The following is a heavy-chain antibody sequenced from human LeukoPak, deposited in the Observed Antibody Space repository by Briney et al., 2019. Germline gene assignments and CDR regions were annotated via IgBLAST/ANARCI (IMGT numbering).Heavy chain of an antibody. CDR2: IYHSGIT. V-gene: IGHV4-4*02. CDR1: GGSISSSHW. CDR3: ARSGTVTTNWFDP. D-gene: IGHD4-11*01. J-gene: IGHJ5*02. Sequence: SETLSLTCAVSGGSISSSHWWSWVRQPPGKGLEWIADIYHSGITNYNPSLKSRVTISIDKSKNQFSLKLSSVTAADTAVYYCARSGTVTTNWFDPWGQGTLVTVSS.